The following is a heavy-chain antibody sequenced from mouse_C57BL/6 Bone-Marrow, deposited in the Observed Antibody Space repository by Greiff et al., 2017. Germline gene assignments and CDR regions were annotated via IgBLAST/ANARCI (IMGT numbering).Heavy chain of an antibody. CDR1: GYTFTSYT. V-gene: IGHV1-4*01. J-gene: IGHJ3*01. CDR2: FNPSSGYT. Sequence: QVQLQQSGAELARPGASVKMSCKASGYTFTSYTMHWVKQRPGQGLEWIGYFNPSSGYTKYNQKFKDKATLTADKSSSTVYMQLSSLTSDDSAGYYCANYVSTPFAYWGQGTLVTVSA. D-gene: IGHD1-1*01. CDR3: ANYVSTPFAY.